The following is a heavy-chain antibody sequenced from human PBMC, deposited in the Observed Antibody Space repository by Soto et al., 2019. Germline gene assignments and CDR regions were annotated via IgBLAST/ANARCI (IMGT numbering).Heavy chain of an antibody. CDR3: AIGNLRYFNWLLPVIDY. V-gene: IGHV1-46*01. CDR2: INPSGGST. Sequence: QVQLVQSGAEVKKPGASVKVSCKASGYTFTSYYMHWVRQAPGQGLEWMGIINPSGGSTSNVQKFQVSVTMNRDTSTSSVYMELSSLRTDNTTVYYCAIGNLRYFNWLLPVIDYLGQGTLVTVSS. CDR1: GYTFTSYY. D-gene: IGHD3-9*01. J-gene: IGHJ4*02.